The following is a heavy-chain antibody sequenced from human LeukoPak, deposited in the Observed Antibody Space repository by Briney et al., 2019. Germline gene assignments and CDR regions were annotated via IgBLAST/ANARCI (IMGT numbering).Heavy chain of an antibody. V-gene: IGHV1-18*01. CDR2: IHIYRGNT. CDR3: ARDPTYCGGDCWFDP. CDR1: GYSSSNYG. J-gene: IGHJ5*02. D-gene: IGHD2-21*02. Sequence: ASVKVSCKASGYSSSNYGISWVRQAPGQGLEWMGGIHIYRGNTNYAQKFQGRVTMTTDTSTSTVYMEVRGLRSDDTAVYYCARDPTYCGGDCWFDPWGQGTLVTVSS.